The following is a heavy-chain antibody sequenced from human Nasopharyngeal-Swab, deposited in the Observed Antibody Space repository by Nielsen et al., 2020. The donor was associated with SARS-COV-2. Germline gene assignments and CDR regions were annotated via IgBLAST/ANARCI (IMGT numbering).Heavy chain of an antibody. V-gene: IGHV3-73*01. CDR3: TRCGGGCYSGRDY. CDR2: IRSKGNTYAT. J-gene: IGHJ4*02. CDR1: GFTFSASA. Sequence: ESLKISCAASGFTFSASAIHWVRQASGKGLEWVGRIRSKGNTYATAYAASVKGRFIIFRDDPTNTAYLQMNSLKTEDTAVYYCTRCGGGCYSGRDYWGQGTLVTVSS. D-gene: IGHD2-15*01.